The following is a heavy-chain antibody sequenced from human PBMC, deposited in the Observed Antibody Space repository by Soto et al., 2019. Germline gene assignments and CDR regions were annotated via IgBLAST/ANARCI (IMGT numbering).Heavy chain of an antibody. Sequence: SETLSLTCAVSGSSISSGSYWGWIRQPPEKGLEWIGSIYHSGSTYYNPSLKSRVSIPVDTSKNQFSLKLTSVTAADTAVYYCARDKYYYDTSGYRNFDYWGQGTLVTVS. CDR1: GSSISSGSY. CDR2: IYHSGST. J-gene: IGHJ4*02. D-gene: IGHD3-22*01. V-gene: IGHV4-38-2*02. CDR3: ARDKYYYDTSGYRNFDY.